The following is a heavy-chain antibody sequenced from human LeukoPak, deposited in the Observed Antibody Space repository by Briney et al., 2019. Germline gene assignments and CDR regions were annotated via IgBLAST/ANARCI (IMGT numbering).Heavy chain of an antibody. J-gene: IGHJ6*04. CDR1: GFTFTDTY. CDR3: AELGITMIGGV. CDR2: ISPSGTDI. Sequence: GGSLRLSCAVSGFTFTDTYMTWIRQAPGKGLESLSYISPSGTDISYADSVKGRFTISRDNAKNSLYLQMNSLRAEDTAVYYCAELGITMIGGVWGKGTTVTVSS. V-gene: IGHV3-11*04. D-gene: IGHD3-10*02.